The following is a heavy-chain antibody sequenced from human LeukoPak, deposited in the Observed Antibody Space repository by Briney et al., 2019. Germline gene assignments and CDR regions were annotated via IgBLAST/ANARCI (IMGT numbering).Heavy chain of an antibody. D-gene: IGHD5-18*01. CDR2: IYHSGST. Sequence: SETLSLTCTVSGYSISSGYYWGWIRQPPGKGLEWIGSIYHSGSTYYNPSLKSRVTISVDTSKNQFSLKLSSVTAADTAVYYCARGGYSYGPSGMDVWGQGTTVTVSS. V-gene: IGHV4-38-2*02. CDR1: GYSISSGYY. CDR3: ARGGYSYGPSGMDV. J-gene: IGHJ6*02.